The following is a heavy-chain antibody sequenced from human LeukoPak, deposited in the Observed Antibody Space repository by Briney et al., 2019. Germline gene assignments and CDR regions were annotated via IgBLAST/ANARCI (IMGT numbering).Heavy chain of an antibody. CDR2: IYYSGST. J-gene: IGHJ4*02. CDR1: GGSISSYY. V-gene: IGHV4-59*06. CDR3: ARTPTYYYDSPAYYLDY. D-gene: IGHD3-22*01. Sequence: SETLSLTCTVSGGSISSYYWSWIRQHPGKGLEWIGYIYYSGSTDYNPSLKSRATISLDTSKNQFSLKLTSVTAADTAVYYCARTPTYYYDSPAYYLDYWGQRTLVTVSS.